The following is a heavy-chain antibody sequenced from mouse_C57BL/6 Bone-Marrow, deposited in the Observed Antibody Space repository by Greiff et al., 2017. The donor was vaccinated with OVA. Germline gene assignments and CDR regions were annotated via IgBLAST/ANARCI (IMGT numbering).Heavy chain of an antibody. D-gene: IGHD2-4*01. Sequence: EVLLVESGGGLVKPGGSLTLSCAASGFTFRSYTMSWVRQTPEKRLEWVATISGGGGNTYYPDSVKGRFTISSDNAKHTLYLQMSSLRSEDTALYYCARPGTGDYDYFDYWGQGTTLTVSS. CDR2: ISGGGGNT. V-gene: IGHV5-9*01. J-gene: IGHJ2*01. CDR1: GFTFRSYT. CDR3: ARPGTGDYDYFDY.